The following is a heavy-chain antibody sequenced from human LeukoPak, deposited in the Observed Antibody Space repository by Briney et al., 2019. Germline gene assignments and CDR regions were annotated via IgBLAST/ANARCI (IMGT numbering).Heavy chain of an antibody. D-gene: IGHD2-15*01. CDR3: AKESSGGWYFDY. V-gene: IGHV3-23*01. CDR2: IPASGGST. CDR1: GFTVSSNY. Sequence: SGGSLRLSCAASGFTVSSNYMIWVRQAPGKGLEWVSSIPASGGSTYYADSVKGRFTISRDNSKNSLYLQMNSLRAEDTAVYYCAKESSGGWYFDYWGQGTLVTVSS. J-gene: IGHJ4*02.